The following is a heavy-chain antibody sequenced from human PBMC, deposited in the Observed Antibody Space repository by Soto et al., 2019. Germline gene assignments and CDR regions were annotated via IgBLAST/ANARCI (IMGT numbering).Heavy chain of an antibody. CDR2: IVPIFGSI. Sequence: QVQLVQSGAEVKKPGSSVKVSCKASGGTFSSYGITWARQAPGQGLEWMGGIVPIFGSINLAQKFRGRLTITPDKSPSTVYMELSRLTSEDPAVYYWATRGIVDAFDVWGPGTMVNVSS. D-gene: IGHD3-22*01. CDR1: GGTFSSYG. V-gene: IGHV1-69*06. CDR3: ATRGIVDAFDV. J-gene: IGHJ3*01.